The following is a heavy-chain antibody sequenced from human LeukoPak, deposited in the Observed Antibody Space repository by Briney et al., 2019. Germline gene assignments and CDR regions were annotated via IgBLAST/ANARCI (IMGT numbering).Heavy chain of an antibody. CDR3: AKDGPYGYSYGIRDFDY. D-gene: IGHD5-18*01. V-gene: IGHV3-30*02. CDR2: IRYDGSNK. J-gene: IGHJ4*02. Sequence: GGSLRLSCAASGFTFSSYGMHWVRQAPGKGLEWVAFIRYDGSNKCYADSVKGRFTISRDNSKNTLYLQMNSLRAEDTAVYYCAKDGPYGYSYGIRDFDYWGQGTLVTVSS. CDR1: GFTFSSYG.